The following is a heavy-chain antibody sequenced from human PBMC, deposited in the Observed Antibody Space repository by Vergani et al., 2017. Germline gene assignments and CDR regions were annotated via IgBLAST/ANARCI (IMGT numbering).Heavy chain of an antibody. D-gene: IGHD2-2*01. Sequence: EVQLLESGGGLVQPGGSLRLSCAASGFTFSSYAMSWVRQAPGKGLEWVSAISGSGGSTYYADSVKGRFTISRDNSKNTLYLQMNSLRAEDTAVYYCAKVYEYCSSTSCSTGAFDIWGQGTMVTVSS. J-gene: IGHJ3*02. CDR3: AKVYEYCSSTSCSTGAFDI. CDR2: ISGSGGST. CDR1: GFTFSSYA. V-gene: IGHV3-23*01.